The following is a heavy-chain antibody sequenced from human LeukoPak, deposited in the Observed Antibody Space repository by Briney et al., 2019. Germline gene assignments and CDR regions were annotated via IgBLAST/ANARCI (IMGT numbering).Heavy chain of an antibody. J-gene: IGHJ4*02. D-gene: IGHD5-24*01. CDR3: ARVLGGVLEMALDY. CDR2: ISSSGSII. CDR1: GFTFSDYY. V-gene: IGHV3-11*01. Sequence: PGGSLRLSCASSGFTFSDYYMSWIRQAPGKGLEWVSHISSSGSIIYYADSVKGRFTISRDNAKNSLYLQMHSLRANDTAVYYCARVLGGVLEMALDYWGQGTLVTVSS.